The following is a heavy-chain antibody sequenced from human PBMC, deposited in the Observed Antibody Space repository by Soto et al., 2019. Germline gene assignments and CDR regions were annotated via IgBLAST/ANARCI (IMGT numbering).Heavy chain of an antibody. CDR2: ISAYNGNT. J-gene: IGHJ6*02. D-gene: IGHD2-15*01. CDR3: ARVVAATWYYYGMDV. Sequence: QVQLVQSGAEVKKPGASVKVSCKASGYTFTSYGISWVRQAPGQGLEWMGWISAYNGNTNYAQKLPGGVTMTTDTSTSTAYMELRSLRSDDTAVYYCARVVAATWYYYGMDVWGQGTTVTVSS. CDR1: GYTFTSYG. V-gene: IGHV1-18*01.